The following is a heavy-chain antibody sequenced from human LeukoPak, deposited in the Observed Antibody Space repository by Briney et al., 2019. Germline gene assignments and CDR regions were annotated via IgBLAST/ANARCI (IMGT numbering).Heavy chain of an antibody. CDR1: GFTFRSCA. V-gene: IGHV3-23*01. CDR2: ITSSGGST. D-gene: IGHD3-22*01. J-gene: IGHJ4*02. Sequence: GGSLRLSCAASGFTFRSCAMSWVRQAPGKGLQWVSSITSSGGSTYYADSVKGRFTVSRDTSKDTLYLQMNSLRAEDTAVYYCAKQSGHSSGHYFDYWGQGALVTVSS. CDR3: AKQSGHSSGHYFDY.